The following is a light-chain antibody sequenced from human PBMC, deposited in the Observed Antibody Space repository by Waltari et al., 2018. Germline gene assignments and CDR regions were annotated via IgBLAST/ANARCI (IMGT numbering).Light chain of an antibody. J-gene: IGKJ1*01. Sequence: DIVMTQSPDSLSVSLGERATINGKSSQGVLYSSNNKNFLAWYQQKPGQPPKLLIYWASTRQSGVPDRFRGSGSGTDFTLTISSLQAEDVAVYYCQQYYSTPWTFGQGTKVETK. CDR2: WAS. CDR1: QGVLYSSNNKNF. V-gene: IGKV4-1*01. CDR3: QQYYSTPWT.